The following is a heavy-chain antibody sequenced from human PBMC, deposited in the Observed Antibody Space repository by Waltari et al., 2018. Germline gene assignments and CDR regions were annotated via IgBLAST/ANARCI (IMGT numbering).Heavy chain of an antibody. D-gene: IGHD5-18*01. CDR2: IYSGGST. J-gene: IGHJ1*01. CDR1: GFTVSSNY. CDR3: ARDYYVYSYGYRGVEYFQH. V-gene: IGHV3-53*01. Sequence: EVQLVESGGGLIQPGGSLRLSCAASGFTVSSNYMRWVRKAPGKGLEWVSVIYSGGSTYYADSVKGRFTISRDNSKNTLYLQMNSLRAEDTAVYYCARDYYVYSYGYRGVEYFQHWGQGTLVTVSS.